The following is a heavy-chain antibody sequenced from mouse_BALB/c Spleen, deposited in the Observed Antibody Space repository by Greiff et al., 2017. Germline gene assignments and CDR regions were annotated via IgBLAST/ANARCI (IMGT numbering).Heavy chain of an antibody. D-gene: IGHD1-2*01. Sequence: EVKVEESGGGLVKPGGSLKLSCAASGFTFSDYYMYWVRQTPEKRLEWVATISDGGSYTYYPDSVKGRFTISRDNAKNNLYLQMSSLKSEDTAMYYCARGENYGYVPFAYWGQGTLVTVSA. CDR3: ARGENYGYVPFAY. J-gene: IGHJ3*01. V-gene: IGHV5-4*02. CDR1: GFTFSDYY. CDR2: ISDGGSYT.